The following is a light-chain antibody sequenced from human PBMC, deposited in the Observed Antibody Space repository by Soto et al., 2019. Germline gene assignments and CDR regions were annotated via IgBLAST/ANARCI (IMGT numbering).Light chain of an antibody. CDR3: LQKYFYPFT. CDR2: AAS. Sequence: AIQMTQSPSSLSASVGDRVTITCRASQGIRNDLDWCQQKPGKAPKILIYAASNVQSGVPARFSGSGSGTDFTLTISSLQPEDFATYYCLQKYFYPFTFGPGTKVDIK. J-gene: IGKJ3*01. CDR1: QGIRND. V-gene: IGKV1-6*01.